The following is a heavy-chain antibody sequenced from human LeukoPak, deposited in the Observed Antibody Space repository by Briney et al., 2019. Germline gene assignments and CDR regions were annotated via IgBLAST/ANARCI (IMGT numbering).Heavy chain of an antibody. CDR1: GFTFSNAW. CDR3: TTDGYWELLGYFDY. V-gene: IGHV3-15*01. CDR2: IKSKTDGGTT. D-gene: IGHD1-26*01. J-gene: IGHJ4*02. Sequence: PGGSLRLSCAASGFTFSNAWMSWVRQAPGKGLEWVGRIKSKTDGGTTDYAAPVKGRFTISRDDSKNTLYLQMNSLKTEDTAVYYCTTDGYWELLGYFDYWGQGTLVTVSS.